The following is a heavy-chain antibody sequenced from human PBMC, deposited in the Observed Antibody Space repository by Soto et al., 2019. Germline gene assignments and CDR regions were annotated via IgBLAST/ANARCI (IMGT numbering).Heavy chain of an antibody. V-gene: IGHV3-30*18. CDR2: ISSDGIKT. D-gene: IGHD5-12*01. Sequence: QAQLVESGGGVVQPGTSLRLSCVASTFTFNNFNMHWIRQAPGKGLDWLAVISSDGIKTYYPDSVKGRFTISRDKSTNTVSLQMSSLRTEDTAVYYCAKGRGLIQNDAFDIWGQGTMVIVS. J-gene: IGHJ3*02. CDR1: TFTFNNFN. CDR3: AKGRGLIQNDAFDI.